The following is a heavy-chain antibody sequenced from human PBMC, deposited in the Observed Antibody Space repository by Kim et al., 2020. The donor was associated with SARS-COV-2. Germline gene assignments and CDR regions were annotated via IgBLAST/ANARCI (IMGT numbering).Heavy chain of an antibody. CDR1: GYTFTGYY. Sequence: ASVKVSCKASGYTFTGYYMHWVRQAPGQGLEWMGWINPNSGGTNYAQKFQGRVTMTRDTSISTAYMELSRLRSDDTAVYYCARFKATNDAFDIWGQGTMVTVSS. D-gene: IGHD5-12*01. V-gene: IGHV1-2*02. CDR3: ARFKATNDAFDI. J-gene: IGHJ3*02. CDR2: INPNSGGT.